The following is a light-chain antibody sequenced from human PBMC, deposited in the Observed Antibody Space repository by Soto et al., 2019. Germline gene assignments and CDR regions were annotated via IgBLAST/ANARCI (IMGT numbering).Light chain of an antibody. CDR1: QGIGNY. J-gene: IGKJ1*01. V-gene: IGKV1-27*01. CDR2: DAS. Sequence: DIRMTQSPSSLSASVGDRVTIVCRASQGIGNYLAWYQQKPGKLPKLLIYDASFLESGVPSRVSASGSGTDFTLTISSLQPEDVGTYYCQKYNSAPWTFGQGTKVEIK. CDR3: QKYNSAPWT.